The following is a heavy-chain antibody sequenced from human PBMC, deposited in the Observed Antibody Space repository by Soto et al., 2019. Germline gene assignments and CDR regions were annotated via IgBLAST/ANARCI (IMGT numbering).Heavy chain of an antibody. CDR1: GGSGGSFSGYY. V-gene: IGHV4-34*01. Sequence: SETLSLTCAVYGGSGGSFSGYYWSWIRQPPGKGLEWIGEINHSGSTNYNPSLKSRVTISVDTSKNQFSLKLSSVTAADTAVYYCARNNYDSSGYYHYYYGMDVWGHGTAVTVSS. D-gene: IGHD3-22*01. CDR3: ARNNYDSSGYYHYYYGMDV. J-gene: IGHJ6*02. CDR2: INHSGST.